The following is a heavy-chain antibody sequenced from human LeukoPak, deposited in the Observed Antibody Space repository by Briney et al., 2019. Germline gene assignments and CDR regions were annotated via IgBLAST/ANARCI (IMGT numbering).Heavy chain of an antibody. D-gene: IGHD4-23*01. CDR2: ISSSSSYI. Sequence: GGSLRLSCAASGFXFSSYSISWVRQAPGKGLEWVSSISSSSSYIYYADLVKGRFTISRDNAKNSLYLQMNSLRAEDTAVYYCASTLRRWYFDYWGQGTLVTVSS. V-gene: IGHV3-21*01. CDR1: GFXFSSYS. J-gene: IGHJ4*02. CDR3: ASTLRRWYFDY.